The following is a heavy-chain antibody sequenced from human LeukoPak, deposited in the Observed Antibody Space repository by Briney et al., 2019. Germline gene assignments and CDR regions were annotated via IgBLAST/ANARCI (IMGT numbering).Heavy chain of an antibody. J-gene: IGHJ5*02. CDR3: ARSYSDYDYFNNWFDP. CDR1: GFSLSTSGVG. V-gene: IGHV2-5*01. Sequence: ESGPTLVKPTQTLTLTRTFSGFSLSTSGVGVGWIRQPPGKALEWLALIYWNDDKRYSPSLKSRLTISKDTSKNQVVLTMTNMDPVDTATYYCARSYSDYDYFNNWFDPWGQGTLVTVSS. D-gene: IGHD5-12*01. CDR2: IYWNDDK.